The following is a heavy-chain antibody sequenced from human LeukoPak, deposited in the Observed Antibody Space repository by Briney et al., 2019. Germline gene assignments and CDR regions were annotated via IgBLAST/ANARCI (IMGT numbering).Heavy chain of an antibody. CDR2: MNHSGSP. Sequence: SETLSLTCTVSGGSLSGGSYYWSWIRQPPGEGLEWNGEMNHSGSPTYNPPLKSRVTISVDTSKNQFSLKLSSVTAADTAVYYCARGGAGRRYKDIVVGGAATRNWIDPWGQGTLVTVSS. CDR1: GGSLSGGSYY. D-gene: IGHD2-15*01. CDR3: ARGGAGRRYKDIVVGGAATRNWIDP. J-gene: IGHJ5*02. V-gene: IGHV4-39*07.